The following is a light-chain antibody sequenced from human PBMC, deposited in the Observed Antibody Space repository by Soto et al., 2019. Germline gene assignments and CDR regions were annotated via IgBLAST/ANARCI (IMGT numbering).Light chain of an antibody. J-gene: IGLJ2*01. V-gene: IGLV2-14*01. Sequence: QSALTQPASVSGSPGQSITISCTGTTSDVGAYNYVSWYQQHPGKAPKLIIYDVSNRPSGVSNRFSGSKSGNTASLTISGVQAEDEAAYYCSSYSSSSTLAVFGAGTQLTVL. CDR2: DVS. CDR1: TSDVGAYNY. CDR3: SSYSSSSTLAV.